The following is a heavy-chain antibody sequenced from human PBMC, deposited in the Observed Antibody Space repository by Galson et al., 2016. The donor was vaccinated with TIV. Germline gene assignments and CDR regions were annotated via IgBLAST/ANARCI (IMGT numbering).Heavy chain of an antibody. Sequence: SVKVSCKASGDTFSSFVISWVRQAPGQGLEWMGGIIPLFGEAHYAQKFQGRVTISADESTSTVYMELSGLRSGDTAMYYCAKCRNTAMDTYYYYYGLDVWGQGTLVTVSS. CDR1: GDTFSSFV. CDR3: AKCRNTAMDTYYYYYGLDV. J-gene: IGHJ6*02. CDR2: IIPLFGEA. D-gene: IGHD5-18*01. V-gene: IGHV1-69*13.